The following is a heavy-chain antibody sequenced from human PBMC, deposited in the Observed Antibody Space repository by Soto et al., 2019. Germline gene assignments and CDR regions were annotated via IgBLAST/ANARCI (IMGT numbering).Heavy chain of an antibody. CDR3: ARRGSGSYYDY. V-gene: IGHV3-23*01. CDR1: GFTFSSYA. Sequence: EVQLLESGGGLVQPGGSLRLSCAASGFTFSSYAMRWVRQAPVKGLEWVSAISGSGDSTYYADSVKGRFTISRDNSKNTLHLQMNSVRAEDTAVYYCARRGSGSYYDYWGQGTLVTVSS. CDR2: ISGSGDST. J-gene: IGHJ4*02. D-gene: IGHD1-26*01.